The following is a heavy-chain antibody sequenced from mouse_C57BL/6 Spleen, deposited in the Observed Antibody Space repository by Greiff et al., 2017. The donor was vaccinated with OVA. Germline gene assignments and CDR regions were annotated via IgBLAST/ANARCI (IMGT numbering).Heavy chain of an antibody. CDR2: IYPSDSET. V-gene: IGHV1-61*01. D-gene: IGHD2-12*01. CDR1: GYTFTSYW. CDR3: ARYSCQYYFDY. J-gene: IGHJ2*01. Sequence: QVQLQQPGAELVRPGSSVKLSCKASGYTFTSYWMDWVKQRPGQGLEWIGNIYPSDSETHYNQKFKDKATLTVDKSSSTAYMQLSSLTSEDSAVYYCARYSCQYYFDYWGQGTTLTVSS.